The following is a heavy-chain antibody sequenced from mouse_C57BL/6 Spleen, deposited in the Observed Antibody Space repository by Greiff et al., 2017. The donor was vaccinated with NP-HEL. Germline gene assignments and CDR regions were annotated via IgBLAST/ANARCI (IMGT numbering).Heavy chain of an antibody. CDR3: ARKVLGGFDY. D-gene: IGHD2-14*01. V-gene: IGHV1-63*01. CDR1: GYTFTNYW. J-gene: IGHJ2*01. Sequence: QVQLQQSGAELVRPGTSVKMSCKASGYTFTNYWIGWAKQRPGHGLEWIGDIYPGGGYTNYNEKFKGKATLTADKSSSTAYMQFSSLTSEDSAIYYCARKVLGGFDYWGQGTTLTVSS. CDR2: IYPGGGYT.